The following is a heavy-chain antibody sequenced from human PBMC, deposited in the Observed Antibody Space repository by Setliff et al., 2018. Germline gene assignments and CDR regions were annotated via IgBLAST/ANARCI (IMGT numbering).Heavy chain of an antibody. CDR2: INPSGGST. V-gene: IGHV1-46*01. CDR1: GYTFTSYY. J-gene: IGHJ4*02. Sequence: ASVKVSCKASGYTFTSYYMHWVRQAPGQGLEWMGIINPSGGSTGYAQKFQGRVTMTRDTSTSTVYMELSSLRSEDTAVYYCAREQLVDRGFDYWGQGTLVTVSS. CDR3: AREQLVDRGFDY. D-gene: IGHD6-6*01.